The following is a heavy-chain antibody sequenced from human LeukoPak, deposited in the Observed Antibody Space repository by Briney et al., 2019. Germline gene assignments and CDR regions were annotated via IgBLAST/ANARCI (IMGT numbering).Heavy chain of an antibody. CDR3: ARRAGGYSHPYDY. CDR1: GFTVSSNP. CDR2: IYSGTI. V-gene: IGHV3-53*01. J-gene: IGHJ4*02. Sequence: GGSLRLSCTVSGFTVSSNPMSWVRQAPGKGLEWVSFIYSGTIHYSDSVKGRFTISRDNSKNTLYLQMNSLRAEDTAVYYCARRAGGYSHPYDYWGQGILVTVSS. D-gene: IGHD4-23*01.